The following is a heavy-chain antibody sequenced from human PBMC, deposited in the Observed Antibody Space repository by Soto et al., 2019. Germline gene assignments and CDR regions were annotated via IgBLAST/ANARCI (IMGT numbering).Heavy chain of an antibody. D-gene: IGHD3-10*01. CDR3: ARSVGGSNVNFDY. Sequence: QVQLVQSGAEVRTPGASVQVSCKASGYTFTSYAINWVRQATGQGPEWMGWMNPDSGNTGYVQKFQGRATMTRNTAISTAYMELSSLRSEDTAVYYCARSVGGSNVNFDYWGQGTLVTVAS. CDR1: GYTFTSYA. J-gene: IGHJ4*02. CDR2: MNPDSGNT. V-gene: IGHV1-8*01.